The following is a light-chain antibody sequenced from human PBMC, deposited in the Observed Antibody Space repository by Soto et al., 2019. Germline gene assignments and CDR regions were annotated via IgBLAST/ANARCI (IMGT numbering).Light chain of an antibody. CDR2: GAS. CDR1: QSVSSN. V-gene: IGKV3-15*01. J-gene: IGKJ1*01. Sequence: EIVMTQSPATLSVSPGERATLSCRASQSVSSNLAWYQQKPGQAPRLLIYGASTRATGIPARFSGCGSGSEFTLTISSLQSEDFAVYYCQQYNNWPPWTFCQGTKVEIK. CDR3: QQYNNWPPWT.